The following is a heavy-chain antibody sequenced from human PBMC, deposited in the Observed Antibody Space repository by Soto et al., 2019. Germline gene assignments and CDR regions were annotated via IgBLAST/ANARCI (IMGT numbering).Heavy chain of an antibody. V-gene: IGHV1-18*01. Sequence: ASVKVSCKASGYTFTSYGISWVRQAPGQGLEWMGWISAYNGNTNYAQKLQGRVTMTTDTSTSTAYMELRSLRSDDTAVYYCARAGTAVPFSYSSSWYGSLNWFDPWGQGTLVTVSS. D-gene: IGHD6-13*01. CDR3: ARAGTAVPFSYSSSWYGSLNWFDP. CDR2: ISAYNGNT. J-gene: IGHJ5*02. CDR1: GYTFTSYG.